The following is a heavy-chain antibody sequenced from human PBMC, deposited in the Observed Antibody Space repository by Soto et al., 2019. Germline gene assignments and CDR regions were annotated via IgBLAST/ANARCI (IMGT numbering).Heavy chain of an antibody. CDR3: ARRGYSSSWYYYYYYGMDV. D-gene: IGHD6-13*01. J-gene: IGHJ6*02. Sequence: QVQLVQSGAEVKKPGASVKVSCKASGYTFTSYDINWVRQATGQGLEWMGWMNPNRGNTGYAQKFQGRVTMTRNTSISTAYMELGSLRSEDTAVYYCARRGYSSSWYYYYYYGMDVWGQGTTVTVAS. CDR1: GYTFTSYD. V-gene: IGHV1-8*01. CDR2: MNPNRGNT.